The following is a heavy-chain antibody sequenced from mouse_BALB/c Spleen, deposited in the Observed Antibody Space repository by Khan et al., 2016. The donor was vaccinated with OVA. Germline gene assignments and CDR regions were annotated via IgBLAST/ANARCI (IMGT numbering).Heavy chain of an antibody. Sequence: QVQLQQSGTELVRPGASVKLSCKASGYTFTNYWINWVKQRPGQGLEWIGNIYPSDSYTNYHQNFNDKATLTVDKSSSTAYLQLSSPTSEGSAVYYCTRGGVDGSSFAYWGQGTLVTVSA. CDR3: TRGGVDGSSFAY. D-gene: IGHD1-1*02. CDR2: IYPSDSYT. CDR1: GYTFTNYW. J-gene: IGHJ3*01. V-gene: IGHV1-69*02.